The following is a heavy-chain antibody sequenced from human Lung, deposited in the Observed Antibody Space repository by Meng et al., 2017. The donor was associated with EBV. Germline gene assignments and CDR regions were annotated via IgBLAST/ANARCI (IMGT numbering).Heavy chain of an antibody. V-gene: IGHV3-73*02. CDR3: TNLDY. CDR2: ITNQRSKYVT. Sequence: EVQVVESGGGLVQPGGSLRLSCTVSGVAFAGSALHWVRQASGKGLEWISRITNQRSKYVTAYAASVRGRFIISRDDSEKMMYLRMNSLKIDDTARYYCTNLDYWGQGTLVTVSS. CDR1: GVAFAGSA. J-gene: IGHJ4*02.